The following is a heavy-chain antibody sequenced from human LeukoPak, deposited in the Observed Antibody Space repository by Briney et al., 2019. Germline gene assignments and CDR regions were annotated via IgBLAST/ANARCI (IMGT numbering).Heavy chain of an antibody. J-gene: IGHJ3*02. Sequence: SVKVSCKASGGTFSSYAISWVRQAPGQGLEWMGGIIPIFGTANYAQKFQGRVTITADKSTSTAYMELSSLRSEDTAVYYCARSDFSWRGLVCVAFDIWGQGTMVTVSS. V-gene: IGHV1-69*06. CDR2: IIPIFGTA. CDR1: GGTFSSYA. CDR3: ARSDFSWRGLVCVAFDI. D-gene: IGHD6-19*01.